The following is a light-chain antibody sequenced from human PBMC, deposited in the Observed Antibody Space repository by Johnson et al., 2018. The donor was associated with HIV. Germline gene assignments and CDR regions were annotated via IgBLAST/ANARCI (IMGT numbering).Light chain of an antibody. CDR3: GTWDSSLSAHYV. V-gene: IGLV1-51*02. Sequence: HSVLTQPPSVSAAPGQKVTISCSGTNSNIGNNFVSWYQQFPGTAPRLLIYENNKRPSGIADRFSGSKSGTSATLGITGLQTGDEADYYCGTWDSSLSAHYVFGTRTNVTVL. J-gene: IGLJ1*01. CDR1: NSNIGNNF. CDR2: ENN.